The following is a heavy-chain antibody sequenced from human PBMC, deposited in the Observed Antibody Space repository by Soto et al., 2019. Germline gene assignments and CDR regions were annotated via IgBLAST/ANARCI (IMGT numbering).Heavy chain of an antibody. CDR2: INHSGST. V-gene: IGHV4-34*01. D-gene: IGHD2-2*01. J-gene: IGHJ4*02. Sequence: QVQLQQWGAGLLKPSETLSLTCAVYGGSFSGYYWSWIRQPPGKGLEWIGEINHSGSTNYNPSLKSRVTISVDTSKNQFSLKLSYVTAADTAVYYCARLAAETIVVVPAAMVYFDYWGQGTLVTVSS. CDR1: GGSFSGYY. CDR3: ARLAAETIVVVPAAMVYFDY.